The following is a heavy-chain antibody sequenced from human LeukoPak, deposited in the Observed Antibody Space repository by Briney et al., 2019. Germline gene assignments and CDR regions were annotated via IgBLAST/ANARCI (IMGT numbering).Heavy chain of an antibody. CDR3: ARDDYGDFTFDF. Sequence: PSETLSLTCAVYGGSFSDFYWSWIRQPPGKGLEWIGEINHSGSTNYNPSLKSRVTISVDTSKSQFSLKLSSVTAADTAVYCCARDDYGDFTFDFWGQGTLVTVSS. CDR1: GGSFSDFY. V-gene: IGHV4-34*01. CDR2: INHSGST. D-gene: IGHD4-17*01. J-gene: IGHJ4*02.